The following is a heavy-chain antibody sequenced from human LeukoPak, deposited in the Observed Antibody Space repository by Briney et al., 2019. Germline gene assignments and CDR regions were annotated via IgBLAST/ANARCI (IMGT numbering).Heavy chain of an antibody. CDR1: GFTFSSYA. J-gene: IGHJ3*02. Sequence: GRSLRLSCAASGFTFSSYAMHWVRQAPGKGLEWVAVISYDGSNKYYADSVKGRFTISRDNSKNTLFLQMNSLRVGDTAVYYCARAGYYDSSGFYAPDAFDIWGQGIVVTVSS. D-gene: IGHD3-22*01. V-gene: IGHV3-30*14. CDR2: ISYDGSNK. CDR3: ARAGYYDSSGFYAPDAFDI.